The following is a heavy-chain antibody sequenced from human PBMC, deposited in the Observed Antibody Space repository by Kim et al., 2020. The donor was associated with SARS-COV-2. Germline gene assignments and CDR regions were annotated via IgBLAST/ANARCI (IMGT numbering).Heavy chain of an antibody. CDR2: IYYGGST. D-gene: IGHD3-10*01. V-gene: IGHV4-39*02. CDR1: GGSISSSSHY. CDR3: ARGPDYGSENYDALDI. J-gene: IGHJ3*02. Sequence: SETLSLTCTVSGGSISSSSHYWGWIRQPPGMGLEWIGSIYYGGSTYYNPSLKSRVTISVDTSKNHFSLKLNSVTAADTAVYNCARGPDYGSENYDALDIWGQGTMVTVS.